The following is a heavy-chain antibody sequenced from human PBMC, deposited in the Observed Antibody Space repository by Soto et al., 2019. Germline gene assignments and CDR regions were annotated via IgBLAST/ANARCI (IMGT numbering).Heavy chain of an antibody. CDR1: GGSISTYY. Sequence: SETPSLTCTVSGGSISTYYWSWIRQPPGKGLEWIGYIYYSGNTNSNPSLKSRITMSVDTSKNQFSLKLSSVTAADTAVYYCARVGSGSFDYWGQGTLVTVSS. D-gene: IGHD3-22*01. J-gene: IGHJ4*02. CDR2: IYYSGNT. CDR3: ARVGSGSFDY. V-gene: IGHV4-59*01.